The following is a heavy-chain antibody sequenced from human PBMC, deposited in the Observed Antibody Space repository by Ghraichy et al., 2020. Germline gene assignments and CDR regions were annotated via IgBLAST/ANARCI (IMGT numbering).Heavy chain of an antibody. CDR2: IYYSGST. D-gene: IGHD3-10*01. CDR1: GGSISSYY. CDR3: ARGYYGSGSYSRVYYYYYMGV. Sequence: SETLSLTCTVSGGSISSYYWSWIRQPPGKGLEWIGYIYYSGSTNYNPSLKSRVTISVDTSKNQFSLKLSSVTAADTALYYCARGYYGSGSYSRVYYYYYMGVWGKGTPVTVSS. V-gene: IGHV4-59*01. J-gene: IGHJ6*03.